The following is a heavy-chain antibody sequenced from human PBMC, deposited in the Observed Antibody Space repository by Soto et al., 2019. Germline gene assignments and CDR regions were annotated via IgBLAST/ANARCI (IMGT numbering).Heavy chain of an antibody. CDR1: GGSISSSSYY. Sequence: PSETLSLTCTVSGGSISSSSYYWGWIRQPPGKGLEWIGSIYYSGSTCYNPSLKSRVTISVDTSKNQFSLKLSSVTAADTAVYYCARLIWFGVTLNWFDPWGQGTLVTVSS. V-gene: IGHV4-39*01. J-gene: IGHJ5*02. CDR2: IYYSGST. D-gene: IGHD3-10*01. CDR3: ARLIWFGVTLNWFDP.